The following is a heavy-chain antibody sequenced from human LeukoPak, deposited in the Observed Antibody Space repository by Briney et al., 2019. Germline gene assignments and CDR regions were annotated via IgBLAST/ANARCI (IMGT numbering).Heavy chain of an antibody. D-gene: IGHD6-19*01. J-gene: IGHJ4*02. CDR1: GYTFTGYY. CDR2: INPNSGGT. V-gene: IGHV1-2*02. CDR3: ARDKKWLVTTDY. Sequence: ASVKVSCKASGYTFTGYYMHWVRQAPGQGLEWMGWINPNSGGTNYAQKFQGRVTMTRDTSISTAYMELSRLRSDDTAVYYCARDKKWLVTTDYWGQGTLVTVSS.